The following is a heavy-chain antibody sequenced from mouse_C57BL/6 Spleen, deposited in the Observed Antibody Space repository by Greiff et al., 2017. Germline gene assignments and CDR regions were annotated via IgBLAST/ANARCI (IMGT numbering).Heavy chain of an antibody. Sequence: QVQLQQSGAELVKPGASVKLSCKASGYTFTEYTIHWVKQRSGQGLEWIGWFYPGSGSIKYNEKFKDKATLTADKSSSTVYMELSRLTSEVSAVYFCARHEDDYYYGSSYYLDYWGQGTTLTVSS. D-gene: IGHD1-1*01. V-gene: IGHV1-62-2*01. CDR3: ARHEDDYYYGSSYYLDY. CDR1: GYTFTEYT. CDR2: FYPGSGSI. J-gene: IGHJ2*01.